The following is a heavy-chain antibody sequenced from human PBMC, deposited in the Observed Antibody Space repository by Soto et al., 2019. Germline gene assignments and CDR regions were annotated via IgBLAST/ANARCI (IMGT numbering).Heavy chain of an antibody. D-gene: IGHD3-3*01. Sequence: GGSLSLSCAASGFTFSSYWMSWVRQAPGKGLEWVANIKQDGSEKYYVDSVKGRFTISRDNAKNSLYLQMNSLRAEDTAVYYCARGYYDFWSGYYGGTYYFDYWGQGTLVTVSS. CDR3: ARGYYDFWSGYYGGTYYFDY. CDR2: IKQDGSEK. CDR1: GFTFSSYW. J-gene: IGHJ4*02. V-gene: IGHV3-7*01.